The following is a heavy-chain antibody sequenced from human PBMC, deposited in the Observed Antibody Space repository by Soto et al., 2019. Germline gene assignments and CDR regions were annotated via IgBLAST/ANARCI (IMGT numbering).Heavy chain of an antibody. CDR2: ISSSSSYI. V-gene: IGHV3-21*01. CDR1: GFTFSSYS. CDR3: ARRGHYGDYYYYGMDV. J-gene: IGHJ6*02. D-gene: IGHD4-17*01. Sequence: PGGSLRLSCAAYGFTFSSYSMNWVRQAPGKGLEWVSSISSSSSYIYYADSVKGRFTISRDNAKNSLYLQMNSLRAEDTAVYYCARRGHYGDYYYYGMDVWGQGTTVTVSS.